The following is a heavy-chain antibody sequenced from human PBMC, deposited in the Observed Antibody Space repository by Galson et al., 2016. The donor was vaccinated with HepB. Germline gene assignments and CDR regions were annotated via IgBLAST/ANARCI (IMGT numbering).Heavy chain of an antibody. J-gene: IGHJ1*01. D-gene: IGHD3-22*01. CDR1: GGSISTYW. Sequence: SETLSLTCTVSGGSISTYWWSWIRQAPGKGLEWIGYVYHTGMTGYNPSLKSRVSISVDTSKIQFSLRLTSSTAADTAVYYCARTEPSSGFRYWGHGTLVAVSS. CDR2: VYHTGMT. CDR3: ARTEPSSGFRY. V-gene: IGHV4-59*08.